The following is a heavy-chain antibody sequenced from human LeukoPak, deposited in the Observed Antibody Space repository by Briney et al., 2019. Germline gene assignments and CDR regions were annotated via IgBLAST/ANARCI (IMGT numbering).Heavy chain of an antibody. J-gene: IGHJ4*02. CDR3: ARLGRYFDWLLELDY. D-gene: IGHD3-9*01. V-gene: IGHV4-30-4*01. CDR1: GDSISNGDYY. Sequence: SQTLSLTCTVSGDSISNGDYYWSWIRQPPGTGLEWIGYIYYSGSTNYNPSLKSRVTISVDTSKNQFSLKLSSVTAADTAVYYCARLGRYFDWLLELDYWGQGTLVTVSS. CDR2: IYYSGST.